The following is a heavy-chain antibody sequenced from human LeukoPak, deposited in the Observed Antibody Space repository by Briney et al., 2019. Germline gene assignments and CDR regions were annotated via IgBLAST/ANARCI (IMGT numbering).Heavy chain of an antibody. D-gene: IGHD4-23*01. Sequence: VGSVKVSCKTSGFTFSTYGIAWVRQAPGHGPEWMGWISNHNGNTHYAQVFQGRITVTTDISTGTASMELRSLKSDDTAVYYCTRGVAVATAYYFDYWGRGTLVTVAS. V-gene: IGHV1-18*01. CDR3: TRGVAVATAYYFDY. J-gene: IGHJ4*02. CDR1: GFTFSTYG. CDR2: ISNHNGNT.